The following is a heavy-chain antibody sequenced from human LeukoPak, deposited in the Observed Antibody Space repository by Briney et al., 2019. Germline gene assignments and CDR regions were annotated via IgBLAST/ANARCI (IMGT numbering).Heavy chain of an antibody. CDR3: ARDPGTIFDVLNYHFDS. D-gene: IGHD3-3*01. V-gene: IGHV3-23*01. J-gene: IGHJ4*02. CDR1: GFTFSSYS. CDR2: IRGNGGDT. Sequence: GGSLRLTCAASGFTFSSYSMYWVRQAPGKGLEWVSAIRGNGGDTYYADSVRGRFTISRDNFKNTLYLQMSSMTAEDTAIYYCARDPGTIFDVLNYHFDSWGQGTLVTVSS.